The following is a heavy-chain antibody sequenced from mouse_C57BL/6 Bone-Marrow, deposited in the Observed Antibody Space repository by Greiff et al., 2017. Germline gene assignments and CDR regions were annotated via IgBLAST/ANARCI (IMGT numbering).Heavy chain of an antibody. Sequence: EVQLQQSGAELVRPGASVKLSCTASGFNIKDDYIHWVKQRPEQGLEWIGWIDPEIGDTEYASKFQGQATITSDTSSNTAYLQLSSLTSEDNAVYYCSSFDGNYFDFWGQGTPLTVAS. D-gene: IGHD2-3*01. J-gene: IGHJ2*01. V-gene: IGHV14-4*01. CDR2: IDPEIGDT. CDR3: SSFDGNYFDF. CDR1: GFNIKDDY.